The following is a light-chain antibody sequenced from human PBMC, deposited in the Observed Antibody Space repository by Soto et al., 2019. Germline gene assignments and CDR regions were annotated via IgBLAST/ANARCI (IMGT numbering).Light chain of an antibody. CDR2: SAS. Sequence: EIVTTQSPVTLSVSPGERATLSCTASQSVNNNVAWYQQKPGHTPRLLIYSASIGATGTPARFSGSGSGSDFTLTISSLQSEDFAVYYCQQYNKWPLTFGPGTRWISN. J-gene: IGKJ3*01. CDR1: QSVNNN. CDR3: QQYNKWPLT. V-gene: IGKV3-15*01.